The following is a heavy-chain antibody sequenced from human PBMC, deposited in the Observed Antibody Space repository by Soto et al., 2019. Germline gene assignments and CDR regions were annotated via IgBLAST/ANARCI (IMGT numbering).Heavy chain of an antibody. J-gene: IGHJ4*02. CDR3: ARFSGSYTRGLDY. D-gene: IGHD1-26*01. CDR1: GFTFSDHY. CDR2: SRNKANSYST. Sequence: EVQLVESGGGLVQPGASLRLYCAASGFTFSDHYMDWVRQAPGKGLEWVGRSRNKANSYSTEYAASVKGRFTISRDESKNSLYLQMNSLKTEDTAVYYCARFSGSYTRGLDYWGQGTLVTVSS. V-gene: IGHV3-72*01.